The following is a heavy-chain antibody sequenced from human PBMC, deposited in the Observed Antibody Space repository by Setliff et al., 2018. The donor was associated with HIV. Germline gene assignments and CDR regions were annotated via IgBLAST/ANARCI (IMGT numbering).Heavy chain of an antibody. CDR1: GYTFTSYG. J-gene: IGHJ3*02. CDR3: ASGMRWDTAMGDAFHI. CDR2: ISTYNGNT. D-gene: IGHD5-18*01. Sequence: GASVKVSCKASGYTFTSYGISWVRQAPGQGLEWMGWISTYNGNTNYAQKLQGRVTMTTDTSTTTACMELRSLKSDDTAIYFCASGMRWDTAMGDAFHIWGQGTMVTVSS. V-gene: IGHV1-18*01.